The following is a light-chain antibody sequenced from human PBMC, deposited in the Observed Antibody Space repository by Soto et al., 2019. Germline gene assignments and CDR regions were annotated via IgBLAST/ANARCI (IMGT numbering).Light chain of an antibody. J-gene: IGKJ1*01. V-gene: IGKV3-15*01. CDR3: QQYQNLWT. CDR2: RAS. Sequence: KGLTQAPATLSVYPGERATLSFRAWQTMYSNVAWCQQRPGQAPRLLIYRASTRATGVPARFSGSGSGTEFTLTISGLQSEDFALYYCQQYQNLWTFGQGTKVAIK. CDR1: QTMYSN.